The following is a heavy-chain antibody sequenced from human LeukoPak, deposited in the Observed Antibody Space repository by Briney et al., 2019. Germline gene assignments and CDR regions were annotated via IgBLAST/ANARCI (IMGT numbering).Heavy chain of an antibody. J-gene: IGHJ4*02. CDR1: GFSLSTSGVG. D-gene: IGHD3-22*01. CDR2: IYWDDDK. V-gene: IGHV2-5*02. Sequence: ESGPTLGNPTQTLTLTCTFSGFSLSTSGVGVGWIPQPPGKALEWLALIYWDDDKRYSPSLKSRLTITKDTSKNQVVLTLTNMDPVDTATYYCAHTISSGLFDYWGQGTLVTVSS. CDR3: AHTISSGLFDY.